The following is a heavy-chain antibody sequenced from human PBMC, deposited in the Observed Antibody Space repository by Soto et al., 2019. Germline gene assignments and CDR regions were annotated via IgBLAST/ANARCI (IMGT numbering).Heavy chain of an antibody. CDR1: GGSISSGGYY. CDR2: IYYSGST. J-gene: IGHJ5*02. CDR3: ARGDYYDSSGQRFDP. V-gene: IGHV4-31*03. Sequence: SETLSLTCTVSGGSISSGGYYWSWIRQHPGKGLEWIGYIYYSGSTYYNPSLKSRVTISVDTSKNQFSLKLSSVTAADTAVYYCARGDYYDSSGQRFDPWGQGTLVTVSS. D-gene: IGHD3-22*01.